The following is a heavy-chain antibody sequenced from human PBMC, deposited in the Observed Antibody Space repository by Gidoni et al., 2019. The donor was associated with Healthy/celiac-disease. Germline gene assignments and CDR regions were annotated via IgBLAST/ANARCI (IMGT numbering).Heavy chain of an antibody. J-gene: IGHJ5*02. D-gene: IGHD5-18*01. V-gene: IGHV4-39*01. Sequence: QLQLQESGPGLVKPSETLSLTCTVSGGSISSSSYYWGWIRQPPGKGLEWIGSIYYSGSTYYNPSLKSRVTISVDTSKNQFSLKLSSVTAADTAVYYCARRGYSYGRIDPWGQGTLVTVSS. CDR3: ARRGYSYGRIDP. CDR2: IYYSGST. CDR1: GGSISSSSYY.